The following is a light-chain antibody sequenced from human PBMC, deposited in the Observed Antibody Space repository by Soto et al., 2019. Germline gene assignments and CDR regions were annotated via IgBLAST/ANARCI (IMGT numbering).Light chain of an antibody. J-gene: IGKJ2*01. Sequence: EIVMTQSPATLSVSPGERATLSCRASQRISSNLAWYQQKPGQAPRLLIYGASTRATEIPDRFSASASGTEFTLTISSLQSEDFAIYYCQQYSSWPPYTFGQGTKLEIK. CDR2: GAS. V-gene: IGKV3-15*01. CDR3: QQYSSWPPYT. CDR1: QRISSN.